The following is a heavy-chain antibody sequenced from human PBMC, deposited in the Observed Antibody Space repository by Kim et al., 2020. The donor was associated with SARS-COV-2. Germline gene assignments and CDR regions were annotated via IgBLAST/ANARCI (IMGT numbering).Heavy chain of an antibody. CDR1: GFTFSSYA. J-gene: IGHJ3*02. Sequence: GGSLRLSCAASGFTFSSYAMHWVRQAPGKGLEWVAVIWYDGSNKYYADSVKGRFTISRDNSKNTLYLQMNSLRAEDTAVYYCAKDTVAVAGTFELAGAFDIWGQGTMVTVSS. CDR3: AKDTVAVAGTFELAGAFDI. CDR2: IWYDGSNK. V-gene: IGHV3-33*06. D-gene: IGHD6-19*01.